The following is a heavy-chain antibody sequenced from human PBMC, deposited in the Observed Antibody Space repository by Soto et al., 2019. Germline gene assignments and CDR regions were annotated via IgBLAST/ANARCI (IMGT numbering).Heavy chain of an antibody. Sequence: EVQLLESGGGLVQPGGSLRLSCAASGFTFSSYAMSWVRQAPGKGLEWVSAISGSGGSTYYADSVKGRFTISRDNYKTTLYLRMHSLGAEDTAVYYCAKEGGIKIFPYYYGMDVWGQGTTVTVSS. J-gene: IGHJ6*02. CDR1: GFTFSSYA. D-gene: IGHD3-9*01. CDR2: ISGSGGST. CDR3: AKEGGIKIFPYYYGMDV. V-gene: IGHV3-23*01.